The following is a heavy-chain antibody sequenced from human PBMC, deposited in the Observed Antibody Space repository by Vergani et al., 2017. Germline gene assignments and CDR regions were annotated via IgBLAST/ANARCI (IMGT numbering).Heavy chain of an antibody. V-gene: IGHV3-33*08. CDR2: IWYDGSNK. J-gene: IGHJ6*02. D-gene: IGHD2-2*01. Sequence: VQLVESGGGLVKPGGSLRLSCAASGFTFSSYGMHWVRQAPGKGLEWVAVIWYDGSNKYYADSVKGRFTISRDNSKNTLYLKMNSLRAEDTAVDYCARGGSCSSTSCYRSGPAWVWGQGTTVTVSS. CDR3: ARGGSCSSTSCYRSGPAWV. CDR1: GFTFSSYG.